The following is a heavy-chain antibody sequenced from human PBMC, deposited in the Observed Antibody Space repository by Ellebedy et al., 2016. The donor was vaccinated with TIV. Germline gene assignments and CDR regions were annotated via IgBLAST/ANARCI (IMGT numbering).Heavy chain of an antibody. CDR3: ARVVAVATSDWFDP. CDR2: ISSGSSTI. Sequence: GESLKISCVASGFTFSSYSMNWVRQAPGKGLEWVSYISSGSSTIYCADSVKGRFTISRDNAKNSLYLQMNSLRAEDTAVYYCARVVAVATSDWFDPWGQGTLVTVSS. V-gene: IGHV3-48*04. J-gene: IGHJ5*02. D-gene: IGHD2-15*01. CDR1: GFTFSSYS.